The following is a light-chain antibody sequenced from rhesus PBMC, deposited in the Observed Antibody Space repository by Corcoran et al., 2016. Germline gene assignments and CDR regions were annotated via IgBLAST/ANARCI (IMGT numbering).Light chain of an antibody. CDR3: QHYTNRPLT. V-gene: IGKV1-22*01. CDR2: KAS. Sequence: DIQMTQSPSSLSASLGDTVTISCRASQSVGSTLAWYQQRPGKAPKLLIYKASTLETGAPSIFSGTGSGTDFTLTISSLQSVDFATYYCQHYTNRPLTFGPGTKLDIK. CDR1: QSVGST. J-gene: IGKJ3*01.